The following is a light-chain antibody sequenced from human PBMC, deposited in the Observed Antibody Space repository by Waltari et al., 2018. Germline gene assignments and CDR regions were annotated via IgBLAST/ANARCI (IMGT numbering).Light chain of an antibody. CDR2: GAS. CDR1: QSVSRA. J-gene: IGKJ1*01. CDR3: QHYVRLPAT. V-gene: IGKV3-20*01. Sequence: EIVLTQSPGILSLSPGERATLSCRASQSVSRALAWYQQKPGQAPRLLIYGASNRATGIPDRCSGGGSGTDFSLTISRLEPEDFAVYYCQHYVRLPATFGQGTKVEIK.